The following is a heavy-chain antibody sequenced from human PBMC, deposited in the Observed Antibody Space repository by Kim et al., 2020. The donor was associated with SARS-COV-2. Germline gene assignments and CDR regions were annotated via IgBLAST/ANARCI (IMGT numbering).Heavy chain of an antibody. CDR2: IYTSGTT. CDR3: ATEGSGRSHDF. D-gene: IGHD3-3*01. J-gene: IGHJ4*02. Sequence: SETLSLTCSVSGASISSFYWSWIRQPAGKGLEWIGRIYTSGTTNYNPSLKGRVTMSLDTSKNQFSLNLTSLTAADTAVYYCATEGSGRSHDFWGQGPLVTVSS. CDR1: GASISSFY. V-gene: IGHV4-4*07.